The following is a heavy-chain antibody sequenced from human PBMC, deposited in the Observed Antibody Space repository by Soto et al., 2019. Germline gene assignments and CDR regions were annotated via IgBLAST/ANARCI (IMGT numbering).Heavy chain of an antibody. CDR1: GYTFTSYG. V-gene: IGHV1-18*04. Sequence: GASVKVSCKASGYTFTSYGISWVRQAPGQGLEWMGWISAYNGNTNYAQKLQGRVTMTTDTPTSTAYMELRGLRSDDTAVYYCARTPAKLRFLGWLTYYYGMDVWGQRPTVTVSS. CDR3: ARTPAKLRFLGWLTYYYGMDV. D-gene: IGHD3-3*01. J-gene: IGHJ6*02. CDR2: ISAYNGNT.